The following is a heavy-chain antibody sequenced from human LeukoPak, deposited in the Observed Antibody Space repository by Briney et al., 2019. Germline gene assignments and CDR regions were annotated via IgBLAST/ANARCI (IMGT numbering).Heavy chain of an antibody. CDR1: GYTFTSYD. J-gene: IGHJ6*02. CDR3: ARTLYYYDSSGYYLYGMDV. V-gene: IGHV1-8*01. Sequence: ASVKVSCKASGYTFTSYDINWVRQATGQGLEWMGWMNPNSGNTGYVQKFQGRVTMTRNTSISTAYMELSSLRSEDTAVYYCARTLYYYDSSGYYLYGMDVWGQGTTVTVSS. D-gene: IGHD3-22*01. CDR2: MNPNSGNT.